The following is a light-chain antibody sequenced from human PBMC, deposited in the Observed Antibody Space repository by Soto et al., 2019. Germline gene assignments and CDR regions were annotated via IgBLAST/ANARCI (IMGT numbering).Light chain of an antibody. Sequence: QSVLTQPPSASGSPGQSVTISCTGTSSDVVAYNYVSWYQQLPGKAPKLIIYEVSKRPSGVPDRFSGSKSGNTASLTVSGLQAEDDADYYCTSYAGTYSFFYVFGPGTKVTVL. CDR3: TSYAGTYSFFYV. CDR1: SSDVVAYNY. CDR2: EVS. V-gene: IGLV2-8*01. J-gene: IGLJ1*01.